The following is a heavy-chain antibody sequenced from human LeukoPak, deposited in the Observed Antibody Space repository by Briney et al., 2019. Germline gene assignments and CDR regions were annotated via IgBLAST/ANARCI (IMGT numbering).Heavy chain of an antibody. CDR1: GFTFSSYG. D-gene: IGHD6-19*01. Sequence: GGSLRLSCAASGFTFSSYGMHWVRQAPGKGLEWVAVIWYDGSNKYYADSVKGRFTISRDNSKNTLYLQMNSLRAEDTAVYYCAREGGSGFEYYFDYWGQGTLVTVSS. CDR3: AREGGSGFEYYFDY. J-gene: IGHJ4*02. CDR2: IWYDGSNK. V-gene: IGHV3-33*01.